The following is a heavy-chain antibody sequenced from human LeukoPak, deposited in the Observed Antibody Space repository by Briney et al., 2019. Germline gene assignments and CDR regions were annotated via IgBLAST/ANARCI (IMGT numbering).Heavy chain of an antibody. CDR3: ARDPGIAVAGSNWFDP. CDR2: IKQDGSEK. CDR1: GFTFSSYW. V-gene: IGHV3-7*01. Sequence: GGSLRLSCAASGFTFSSYWMSWVRQAPGKGLEWVANIKQDGSEKYYVDSVKGRFTISRDNAKNSLYLQMNSLRAEDTAVYYCARDPGIAVAGSNWFDPWGQGTLVTVSS. D-gene: IGHD6-19*01. J-gene: IGHJ5*02.